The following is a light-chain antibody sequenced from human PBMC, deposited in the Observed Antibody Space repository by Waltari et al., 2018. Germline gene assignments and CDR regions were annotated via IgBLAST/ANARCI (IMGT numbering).Light chain of an antibody. V-gene: IGKV1-5*03. Sequence: EIQLTQSPSTLSASVGDRVTITCRASQSVRHWLSWYQEHPGKAPKLLINKTSGLENGVPSRFSGSGSETECSLTIICLQPDDFATYYCQHYSSYPYTFGQGTRLEIK. J-gene: IGKJ2*01. CDR1: QSVRHW. CDR3: QHYSSYPYT. CDR2: KTS.